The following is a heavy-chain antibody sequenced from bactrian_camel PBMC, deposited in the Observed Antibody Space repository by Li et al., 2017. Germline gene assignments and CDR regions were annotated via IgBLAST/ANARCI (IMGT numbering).Heavy chain of an antibody. D-gene: IGHD1*01. CDR2: VISSDGTT. V-gene: IGHV3S63*01. CDR1: EFTVDDFA. J-gene: IGHJ4*01. Sequence: HVQLVESGGDSVQAGGSLRLSCTASEFTVDDFAMGWYRRPPGKECELVSVISSDGTTKYSESVKGRFTISKDNAKNSVDLQMNSLKPDDTAVYYCAATGQMLSVAGCRTQGTQVTVS.